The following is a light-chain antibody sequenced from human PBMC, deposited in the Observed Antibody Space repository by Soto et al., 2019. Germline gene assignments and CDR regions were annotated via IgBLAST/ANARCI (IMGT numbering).Light chain of an antibody. CDR3: QQYYSIPPLT. J-gene: IGKJ4*01. V-gene: IGKV4-1*01. CDR2: WAS. Sequence: DIVMTQSPDSLAVSLGERATVNCKSSQSVLYSSNNKNYLAWYQQKPGQPPKLLIYWASTRESGVPDRFSGGGSGTDFTLTISSLQAEDVAVYYCQQYYSIPPLTFGGGTKVEIK. CDR1: QSVLYSSNNKNY.